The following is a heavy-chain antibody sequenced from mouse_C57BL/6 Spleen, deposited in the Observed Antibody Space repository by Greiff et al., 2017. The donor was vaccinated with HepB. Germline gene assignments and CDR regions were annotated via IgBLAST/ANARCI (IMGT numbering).Heavy chain of an antibody. CDR3: ARLGHSNYGD. CDR2: IYPGSGNT. Sequence: QVQLQQSGAELVRPGASVKLSCKASGYTFTDYYINWVKQRPGQGLEWIARIYPGSGNTYYNEKFKGKATLTAEKSSSTAYMQLSSLTSEDSAVYFCARLGHSNYGDWGQGTTLTVSS. J-gene: IGHJ2*01. CDR1: GYTFTDYY. D-gene: IGHD2-5*01. V-gene: IGHV1-76*01.